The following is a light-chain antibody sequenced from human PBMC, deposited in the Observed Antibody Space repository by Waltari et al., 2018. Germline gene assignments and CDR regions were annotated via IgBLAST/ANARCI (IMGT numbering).Light chain of an antibody. Sequence: AIRMTQSPSSLSASTGDRVTITCRASQGISSYLAWYQQKPGKAPKLLIYAASTLQSVVPSRFSGSGSGTDFTLTISFLQSEDFATYYCQQYYSYPLTFGGGTKVEIK. CDR2: AAS. CDR3: QQYYSYPLT. J-gene: IGKJ4*01. CDR1: QGISSY. V-gene: IGKV1-8*01.